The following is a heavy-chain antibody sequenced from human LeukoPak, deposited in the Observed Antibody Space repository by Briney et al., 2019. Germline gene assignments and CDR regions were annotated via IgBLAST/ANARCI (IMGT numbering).Heavy chain of an antibody. CDR3: ARASLGYYDRSPFDI. D-gene: IGHD3-22*01. CDR2: IYYSGST. Sequence: PSETLSLTCTVSGGSISSGGYYWSWIRQHPGKGLEWIGYIYYSGSTYYNPSLKSRVTISVDTSKNQFSLKLSSVTAADTAVYYCARASLGYYDRSPFDIWGQGTMVTVPS. CDR1: GGSISSGGYY. J-gene: IGHJ3*02. V-gene: IGHV4-31*03.